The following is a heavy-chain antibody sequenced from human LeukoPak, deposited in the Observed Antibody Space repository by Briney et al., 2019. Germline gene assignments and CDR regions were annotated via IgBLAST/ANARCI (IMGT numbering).Heavy chain of an antibody. CDR1: GGSISRYY. V-gene: IGHV4-59*01. D-gene: IGHD2-2*01. J-gene: IGHJ3*02. Sequence: SETLSLTCTVSGGSISRYYWSWIRQPPGKGLEWIGHIYYSGSTNYIPCLKRQVTKPVDTPKNQSSLKLSSVTAADTAVYYGARVTYRRDIVVVPAAMGGFEIWGQGTMVTVSS. CDR2: IYYSGST. CDR3: ARVTYRRDIVVVPAAMGGFEI.